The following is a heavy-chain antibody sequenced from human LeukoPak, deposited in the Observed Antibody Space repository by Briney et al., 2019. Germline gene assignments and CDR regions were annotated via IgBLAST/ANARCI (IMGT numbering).Heavy chain of an antibody. CDR1: GGSMSNDF. J-gene: IGHJ3*01. CDR2: IYSSGST. CDR3: VRDLGRLLRHFDWVDAFDV. Sequence: PSETLSLTCTVSGGSMSNDFWSWIRQPAGKGLEWIGRIYSSGSTNYNPSLKSRVTMSVDTSKNQFSLKLSSVTAADTAVYYCVRDLGRLLRHFDWVDAFDVWGQGTMVTVSS. V-gene: IGHV4-4*07. D-gene: IGHD3-9*01.